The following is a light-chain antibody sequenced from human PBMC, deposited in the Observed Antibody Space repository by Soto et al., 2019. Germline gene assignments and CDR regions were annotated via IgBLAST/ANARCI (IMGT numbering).Light chain of an antibody. Sequence: EIVLTQSPGMLSLSPGERATLSCRASQSVSSSYLAWYQQKPGQAPRLLIYGASSRATGIPDRFSGSGSGTDFTLTISRLEPEDSAVYYCQQYGRSPLTFGVGTKVEIK. V-gene: IGKV3-20*01. J-gene: IGKJ4*01. CDR1: QSVSSSY. CDR2: GAS. CDR3: QQYGRSPLT.